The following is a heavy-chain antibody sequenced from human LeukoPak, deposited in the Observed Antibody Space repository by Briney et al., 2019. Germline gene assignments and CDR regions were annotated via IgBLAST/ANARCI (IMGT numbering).Heavy chain of an antibody. CDR1: GFTFSRFE. V-gene: IGHV3-48*03. Sequence: GGSLRLSCVASGFTFSRFEMNWVRQAPGKGLEWISHISRGTYIAYADSVKGRFSISRDNAKNSLYLQMNSLRAEDTAVYYCTREQDREAAATVIGDSWGQGTLVTVSS. J-gene: IGHJ4*02. D-gene: IGHD2-15*01. CDR2: ISRGTYI. CDR3: TREQDREAAATVIGDS.